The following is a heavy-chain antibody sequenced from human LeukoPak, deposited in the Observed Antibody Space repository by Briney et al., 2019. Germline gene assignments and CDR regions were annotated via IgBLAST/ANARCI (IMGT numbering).Heavy chain of an antibody. J-gene: IGHJ4*02. CDR3: AAAVYCSGGSCYDFDY. CDR1: GFTFTSSA. Sequence: ASVKVFCKASGFTFTSSAMQWVRQARGQRLEWIGWMVVGSGNTNYAQKFQERVTITRDMSTSTAYMELSSLRSEDTAVYYCAAAVYCSGGSCYDFDYWGRGTLVTVSS. V-gene: IGHV1-58*02. D-gene: IGHD2-15*01. CDR2: MVVGSGNT.